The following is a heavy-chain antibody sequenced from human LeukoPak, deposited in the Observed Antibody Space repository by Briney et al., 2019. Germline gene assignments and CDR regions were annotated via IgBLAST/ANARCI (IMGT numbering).Heavy chain of an antibody. Sequence: SQTLSLTCTVSGGSISSGDYYWSWIRQPPGKGLEWIGYIYYSGSTYYNPSLKSRVTISVETSKNQFSLKLSSVIAADTAVYYCARGGKAAVRFDLWGRGTLVTVSS. J-gene: IGHJ2*01. CDR2: IYYSGST. D-gene: IGHD2-15*01. V-gene: IGHV4-30-4*01. CDR1: GGSISSGDYY. CDR3: ARGGKAAVRFDL.